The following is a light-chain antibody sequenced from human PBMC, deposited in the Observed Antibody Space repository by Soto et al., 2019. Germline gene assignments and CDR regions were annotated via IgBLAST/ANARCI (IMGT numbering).Light chain of an antibody. V-gene: IGKV3D-15*01. Sequence: EIVMTQSPATLSVSPGERATLSCRASQSVSSNLAWYQQKPGQAPRLLIYGASTRATGIPARFSGSGSGTEFTLNFSSLQSEDFAVYYCQQYNNWPSWTFGQETKVELK. J-gene: IGKJ1*01. CDR3: QQYNNWPSWT. CDR1: QSVSSN. CDR2: GAS.